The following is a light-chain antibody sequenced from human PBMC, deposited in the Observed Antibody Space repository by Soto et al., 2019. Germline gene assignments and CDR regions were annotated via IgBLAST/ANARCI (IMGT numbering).Light chain of an antibody. CDR3: LQYNTFPPT. Sequence: DVQMTQSPSPLAASIGDRVTISCRASQAIGSDLAWFQHRPGTAPQRLIFAVSSLQSGVPSRFGGSGSGTDFSLTISSLQPEDFATYFCLQYNTFPPTLGQGTKVETK. V-gene: IGKV1-17*01. CDR2: AVS. CDR1: QAIGSD. J-gene: IGKJ1*01.